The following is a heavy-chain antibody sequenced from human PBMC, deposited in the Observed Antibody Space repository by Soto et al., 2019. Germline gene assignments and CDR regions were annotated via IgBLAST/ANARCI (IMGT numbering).Heavy chain of an antibody. Sequence: QVQLQESGPGLVKPSQTLSLTCTVSGGSNIRDGYYWSWIRQHPGKGLEWIAYISYSGSSYSNPYLTSRVTISADTSKNQFSLRLTSVTAADTAVYFCARATPAGSADFWGQGTLVTVSS. CDR3: ARATPAGSADF. D-gene: IGHD2-2*01. CDR1: GGSNIRDGYY. V-gene: IGHV4-31*03. J-gene: IGHJ4*02. CDR2: ISYSGSS.